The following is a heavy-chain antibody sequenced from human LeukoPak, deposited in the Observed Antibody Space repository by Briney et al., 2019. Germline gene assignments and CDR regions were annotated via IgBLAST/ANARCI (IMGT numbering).Heavy chain of an antibody. Sequence: SETLSLTCSVAGGAISIYYWSWIRQPPGKGLEWIGYIYYSGSTKYNPSLKSRVTISVDTSKNQFSLKLSSVTAADTAVYYCARDVRGSDAFDIWGQGTMVTVSS. V-gene: IGHV4-59*01. J-gene: IGHJ3*02. D-gene: IGHD3-10*02. CDR1: GGAISIYY. CDR3: ARDVRGSDAFDI. CDR2: IYYSGST.